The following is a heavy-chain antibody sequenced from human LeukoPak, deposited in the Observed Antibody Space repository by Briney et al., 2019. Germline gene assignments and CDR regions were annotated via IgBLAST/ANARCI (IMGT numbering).Heavy chain of an antibody. CDR3: ARGPVVPPPKVSSGRPPRPYNWFDR. J-gene: IGHJ5*02. Sequence: PSQTLSLTRTVSGGSISSGGYYWSWPRQHPGQGLEWIEYIYYSESTYYNPSLKSRVTISVYTSKNQFSLKLSSVTAADTAVYYSARGPVVPPPKVSSGRPPRPYNWFDRWGQGTLVTVSS. V-gene: IGHV4-31*03. D-gene: IGHD4-23*01. CDR2: IYYSEST. CDR1: GGSISSGGYY.